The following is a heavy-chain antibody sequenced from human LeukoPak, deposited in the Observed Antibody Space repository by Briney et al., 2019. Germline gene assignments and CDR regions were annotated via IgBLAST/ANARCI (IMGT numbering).Heavy chain of an antibody. V-gene: IGHV3-20*04. CDR3: ARDPHSVATLLYFDY. J-gene: IGHJ4*02. D-gene: IGHD5-12*01. Sequence: PGGSLGLSCAASGFTFDDYGMSWVRQAPGKGLEWVSGINWNGGSTGYADSVKGRFTISRDNAKNSLYLQMNSLRAEDTAVYYCARDPHSVATLLYFDYWGQGTLVTVSS. CDR1: GFTFDDYG. CDR2: INWNGGST.